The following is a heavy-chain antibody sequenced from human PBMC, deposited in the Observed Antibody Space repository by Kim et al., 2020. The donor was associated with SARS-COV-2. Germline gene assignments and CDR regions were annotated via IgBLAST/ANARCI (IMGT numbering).Heavy chain of an antibody. Sequence: ASVKVSCKASGYIFIDYFIHWVRQAPGQGFEWMGWISPKSGDTKYAQRFQGRVTMTRDTSITTVYMELTRLTSDDTAVYYCARTLGYSSGWHDYWGQGTQVSVSS. J-gene: IGHJ4*02. CDR2: ISPKSGDT. V-gene: IGHV1-2*02. D-gene: IGHD6-19*01. CDR3: ARTLGYSSGWHDY. CDR1: GYIFIDYF.